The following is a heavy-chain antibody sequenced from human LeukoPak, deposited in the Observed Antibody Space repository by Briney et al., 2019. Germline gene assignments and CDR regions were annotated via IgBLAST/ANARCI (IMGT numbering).Heavy chain of an antibody. D-gene: IGHD2-15*01. CDR3: ATGRVVVAATMGDTRLDY. J-gene: IGHJ4*02. CDR2: FDPEDGET. CDR1: GYTLTELS. V-gene: IGHV1-24*01. Sequence: GXSVKVSCKVSGYTLTELSMHWVRQAPGKGLEWMGGFDPEDGETIYAQKFQGRVTMTEDTSIDTAYMELSSLRSEDTAVYYCATGRVVVAATMGDTRLDYWGQGTLVTVSS.